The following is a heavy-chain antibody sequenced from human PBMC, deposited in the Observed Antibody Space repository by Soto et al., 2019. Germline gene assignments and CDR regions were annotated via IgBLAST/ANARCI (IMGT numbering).Heavy chain of an antibody. J-gene: IGHJ6*03. V-gene: IGHV2-5*02. Sequence: GSGPTLVTPTQTLTLTCTFSGFSLTTSGEAVGWIRQPPGKALEWLALIYWDDDKRSSPSLKSRLTITKDTSKNQVVLTMTNMDPVDTATYYCAHIPGSGQLLYSYYYYMDVWGKGTTVTVSS. CDR3: AHIPGSGQLLYSYYYYMDV. CDR2: IYWDDDK. CDR1: GFSLTTSGEA. D-gene: IGHD3-10*01.